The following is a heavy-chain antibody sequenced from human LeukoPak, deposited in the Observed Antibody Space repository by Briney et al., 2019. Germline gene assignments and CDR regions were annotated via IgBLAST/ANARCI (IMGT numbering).Heavy chain of an antibody. CDR1: GYTFTGYY. CDR3: AVSYRYCSSTSCYDY. CDR2: INPNSGGT. V-gene: IGHV1-2*06. J-gene: IGHJ4*02. D-gene: IGHD2-2*01. Sequence: GASVKVSCKASGYTFTGYYMHWVRQAPGQGLEWMGRINPNSGGTNYAQKFQGRVTMTRDTSISTAYMELSRLTSDDTAVYYCAVSYRYCSSTSCYDYWGQGTLVTVSS.